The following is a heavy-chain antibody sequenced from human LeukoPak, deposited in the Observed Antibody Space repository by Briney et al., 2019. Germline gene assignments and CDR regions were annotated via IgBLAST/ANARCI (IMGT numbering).Heavy chain of an antibody. D-gene: IGHD3-16*01. V-gene: IGHV4-38-2*01. CDR2: IYHSGST. J-gene: IGHJ4*02. CDR3: AGGELDY. Sequence: PSETLSLTRAVSGHSISSGYYWGWIRQPPGKGLEWIGSIYHSGSTYYNPSLKSRVTISVDTSKNQFSLKLSSVTAADTAVYYCAGGELDYWGQGTLVTVSS. CDR1: GHSISSGYY.